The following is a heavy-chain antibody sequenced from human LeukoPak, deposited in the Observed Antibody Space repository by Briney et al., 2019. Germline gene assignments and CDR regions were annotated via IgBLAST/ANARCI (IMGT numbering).Heavy chain of an antibody. D-gene: IGHD3-3*01. Sequence: GGSLRLSCAASGFTFSSYSMNWVRQAPGKGLEWVSYISSSSSTIYYADSVKGRFTISRDNAKNSLYLQMNSLRAEDTAVYYCASHPTDFWSGYSGDYWGQGTLVTVSS. CDR3: ASHPTDFWSGYSGDY. V-gene: IGHV3-48*04. J-gene: IGHJ4*02. CDR2: ISSSSSTI. CDR1: GFTFSSYS.